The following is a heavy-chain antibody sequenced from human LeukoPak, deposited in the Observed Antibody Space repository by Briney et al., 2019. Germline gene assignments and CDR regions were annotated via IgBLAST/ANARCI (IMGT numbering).Heavy chain of an antibody. CDR3: ARAAGWHWFDP. J-gene: IGHJ5*02. D-gene: IGHD6-19*01. CDR2: IRPSGDNT. CDR1: GFTFSTYW. Sequence: GGSLRLSCAASGFTFSTYWMHWVRQAPGRGLEWVSSIRPSGDNTYYGDSVKGRFTISRDNSKNTVYLQMNNMRVDDTAVYYCARAAGWHWFDPWGRGTLVTVSS. V-gene: IGHV3-23*01.